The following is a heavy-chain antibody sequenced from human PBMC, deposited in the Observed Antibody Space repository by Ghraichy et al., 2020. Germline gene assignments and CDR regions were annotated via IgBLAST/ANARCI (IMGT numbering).Heavy chain of an antibody. Sequence: GESLNISCEDSGSTFRNYWMHWVRQVPGKGLVLVSRINEDGRITNYADSVEGRFTISRDNARNTLYLQMNSLRAEDTAVYYCARDVGGRSSFWGQGTLVTVSS. CDR2: INEDGRIT. CDR1: GSTFRNYW. D-gene: IGHD3-16*01. J-gene: IGHJ4*02. CDR3: ARDVGGRSSF. V-gene: IGHV3-74*01.